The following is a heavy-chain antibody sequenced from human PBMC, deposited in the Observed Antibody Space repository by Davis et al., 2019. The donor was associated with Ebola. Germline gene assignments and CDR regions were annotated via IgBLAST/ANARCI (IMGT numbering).Heavy chain of an antibody. D-gene: IGHD3-10*01. J-gene: IGHJ6*04. Sequence: MPSETLSLTCTVSGGSISSGGYYWSWIRQHPGKGLEWIGYIYYSGSTYYNPSLKSRVTISVDTSKNQFSLKLSSVTAADTAVYYCARDVLWFGGHVGMDVWGKGTTVTVSS. V-gene: IGHV4-31*03. CDR3: ARDVLWFGGHVGMDV. CDR2: IYYSGST. CDR1: GGSISSGGYY.